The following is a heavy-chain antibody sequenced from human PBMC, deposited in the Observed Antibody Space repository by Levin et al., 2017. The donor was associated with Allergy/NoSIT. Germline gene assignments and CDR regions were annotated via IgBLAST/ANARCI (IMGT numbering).Heavy chain of an antibody. CDR1: GFTFSDFA. D-gene: IGHD2-15*01. CDR2: VSYSGNTI. CDR3: ARGRAIVVEVAVNNWFDP. V-gene: IGHV3-48*01. Sequence: GGSLRLSCAASGFTFSDFAMNWVRQGPGKGLEWVAYVSYSGNTIKYADSVKGRFTISRDNAKNSLYLQMNTLRVEDTAVYHCARGRAIVVEVAVNNWFDPWGQGTLVTVSS. J-gene: IGHJ5*02.